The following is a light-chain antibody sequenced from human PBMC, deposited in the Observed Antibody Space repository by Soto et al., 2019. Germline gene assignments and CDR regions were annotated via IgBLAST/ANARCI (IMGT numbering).Light chain of an antibody. J-gene: IGLJ3*02. CDR1: TNDVGGHTL. CDR3: ASYTVSATMV. CDR2: DVS. Sequence: QPVLTQPASVSGSPGQSITISCTGSTNDVGGHTLVSWYQHHPGKAPQLVIFDVSRRPPGVSHRFSGSKSGNTASLTISGLQAKNEANYYCASYTVSATMVFGGGTQRTVL. V-gene: IGLV2-14*01.